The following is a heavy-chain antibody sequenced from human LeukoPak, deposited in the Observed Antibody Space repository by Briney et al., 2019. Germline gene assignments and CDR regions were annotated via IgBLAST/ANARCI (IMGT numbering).Heavy chain of an antibody. J-gene: IGHJ4*02. V-gene: IGHV4-4*07. CDR1: GGSISSYY. CDR3: ARLWSTSCSGGRCPHQPHS. D-gene: IGHD2-15*01. CDR2: IYTSGST. Sequence: SETLSLTCTVSGGSISSYYWSWIRQPAGKGLEWIGRIYTSGSTNYNPSLKSRVTMSVDTSKNQFSLKLSSVTAADTAVYYCARLWSTSCSGGRCPHQPHSWGQGTLVTVSS.